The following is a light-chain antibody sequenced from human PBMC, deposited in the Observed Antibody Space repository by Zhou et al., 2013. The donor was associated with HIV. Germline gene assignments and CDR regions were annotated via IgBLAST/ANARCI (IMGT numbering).Light chain of an antibody. CDR2: DAS. CDR1: QDISNS. Sequence: DIQMTQSPSSLSASVGDRVTITCQASQDISNSLNWYQQKPGKAPTLLIYDASDLETGVPSRFSGSGSGTDFTFTISSLQPEDIATYYCQQCDNLPPTFGPRDQCRYQT. J-gene: IGKJ3*01. V-gene: IGKV1-33*01. CDR3: QQCDNLPPT.